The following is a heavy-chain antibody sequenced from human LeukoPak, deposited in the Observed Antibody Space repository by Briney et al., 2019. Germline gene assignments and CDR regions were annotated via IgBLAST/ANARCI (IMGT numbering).Heavy chain of an antibody. Sequence: GASVKVSCKASGGTFSSYAISWVRQAPGQGLEWMGRIIPILGIANYAQKFQGRVTITTDESTSTAYMELSSLRSEDTAVYYCARDKGNYYDSSGYYYYYYMDVWGKGTTVTVSS. D-gene: IGHD3-22*01. CDR1: GGTFSSYA. CDR2: IIPILGIA. J-gene: IGHJ6*03. V-gene: IGHV1-69*04. CDR3: ARDKGNYYDSSGYYYYYYMDV.